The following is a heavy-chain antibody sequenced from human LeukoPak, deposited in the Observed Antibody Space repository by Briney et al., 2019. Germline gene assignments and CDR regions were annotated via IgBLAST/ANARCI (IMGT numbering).Heavy chain of an antibody. CDR1: GDSINSGGFY. Sequence: PSQTLSLTCNVSGDSINSGGFYWNWIRQPPGKGLEWIAYIHQSGITVSNPSLKSRLTFSLDKSKNQFSLKLTSVTAADTALYYCARNYYGSGSFYVHNWGQGTLVTVSS. J-gene: IGHJ4*02. CDR2: IHQSGIT. CDR3: ARNYYGSGSFYVHN. V-gene: IGHV4-30-2*01. D-gene: IGHD3-10*01.